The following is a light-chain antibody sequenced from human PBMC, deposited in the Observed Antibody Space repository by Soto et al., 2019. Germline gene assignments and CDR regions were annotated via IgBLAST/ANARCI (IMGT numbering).Light chain of an antibody. CDR2: DAS. J-gene: IGKJ1*01. CDR3: QQYDNWQWT. CDR1: QSVSNN. Sequence: ETVMTQSPATLSVSPGERATLSCRASQSVSNNLAWYQQTPGQAPRLLIYDASTRATGFPARFSGSGSGTDFTLTISSLQSEDFAVYYCQQYDNWQWTFGQGTKVDIK. V-gene: IGKV3-15*01.